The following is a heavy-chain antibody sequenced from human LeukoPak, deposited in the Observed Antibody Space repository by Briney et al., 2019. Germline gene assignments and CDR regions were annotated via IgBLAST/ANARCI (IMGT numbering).Heavy chain of an antibody. Sequence: PGGSLRLSCAASGFTFSSYGMHWVRQAPGKGLEWVAVISYDGSNKYYADSVKGRFTISRDNSKNTLYLQMNSLGAEDTAVYYCAKAGRFGELSHWGQGTLVTVSS. V-gene: IGHV3-30*18. D-gene: IGHD3-10*01. CDR2: ISYDGSNK. J-gene: IGHJ4*02. CDR1: GFTFSSYG. CDR3: AKAGRFGELSH.